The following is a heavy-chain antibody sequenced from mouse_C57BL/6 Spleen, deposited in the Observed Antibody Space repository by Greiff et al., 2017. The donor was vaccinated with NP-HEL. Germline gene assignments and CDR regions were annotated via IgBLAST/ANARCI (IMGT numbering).Heavy chain of an antibody. CDR2: IHPNSGST. CDR3: APYDYGFAY. J-gene: IGHJ3*01. CDR1: GYTFTSYW. V-gene: IGHV1-64*01. D-gene: IGHD2-4*01. Sequence: VQLQESGAELVKPGASVKLSCKASGYTFTSYWMHWVKQRPGQGLEWIGMIHPNSGSTNYNEKFKSKATLTVDKSSSTAYMQLSSLTSEDSAVYYCAPYDYGFAYWGQGTLVTVSA.